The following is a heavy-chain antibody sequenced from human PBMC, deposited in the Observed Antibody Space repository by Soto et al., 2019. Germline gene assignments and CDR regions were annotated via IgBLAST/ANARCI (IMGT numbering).Heavy chain of an antibody. CDR3: ARDYGDYPNWFDP. CDR1: GGSISSYY. Sequence: SQTLSLTCTVSGGSISSYYWSWIRQPPGKGLEWIGYIYYSGSTNYNPSLKSRVTISVDTSKNQFSLKLSFVTAADTAVYYCARDYGDYPNWFDPWGQGTLVTVSS. J-gene: IGHJ5*02. D-gene: IGHD4-17*01. CDR2: IYYSGST. V-gene: IGHV4-59*01.